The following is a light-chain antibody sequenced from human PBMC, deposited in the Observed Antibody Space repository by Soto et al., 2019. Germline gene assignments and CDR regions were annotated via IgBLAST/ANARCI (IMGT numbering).Light chain of an antibody. CDR1: SSDVGGYNY. J-gene: IGLJ2*01. CDR2: DVS. CDR3: SSYTSSSTLVV. Sequence: QSALTQPASVSGSPGQSITISCTGTSSDVGGYNYVSWYQQHPGKAPKLMIYDVSNRPSGVSNRFSGTKSGNTVSLTISGLQAEDEADYYCSSYTSSSTLVVLGGGTKLTVL. V-gene: IGLV2-14*01.